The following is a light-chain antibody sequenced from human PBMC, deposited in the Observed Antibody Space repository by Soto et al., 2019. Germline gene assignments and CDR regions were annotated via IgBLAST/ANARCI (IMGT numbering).Light chain of an antibody. CDR1: QSVLYSSHNKHY. V-gene: IGKV4-1*01. CDR3: QQYYSPPIT. CDR2: WAS. J-gene: IGKJ5*01. Sequence: DIVMPQSPDSLAVSLGESATINCKSSQSVLYSSHNKHYLSWYQQKPGQPPKLLIYWASTRESGVPDRFSGSGSATDFTLTISSLEAEDVEVYYCQQYYSPPITFGQGTRLESK.